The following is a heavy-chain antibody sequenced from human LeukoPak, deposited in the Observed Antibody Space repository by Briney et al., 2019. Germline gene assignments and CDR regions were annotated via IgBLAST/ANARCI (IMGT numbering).Heavy chain of an antibody. J-gene: IGHJ4*02. CDR2: ISSTSSTI. CDR3: ARNFGRQRWLQSPGDY. V-gene: IGHV3-11*04. D-gene: IGHD5-24*01. Sequence: GGSLRLSCAASGFSFSDSYMSWIRQTPEKGLEWISYISSTSSTIFSVDSLKGRFTISRDNSKNTVYLQMNSLRAEDTAVYYCARNFGRQRWLQSPGDYWGQGTLVTVS. CDR1: GFSFSDSY.